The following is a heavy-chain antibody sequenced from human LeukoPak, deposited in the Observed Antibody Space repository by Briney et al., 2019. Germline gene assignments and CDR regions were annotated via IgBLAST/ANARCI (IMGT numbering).Heavy chain of an antibody. J-gene: IGHJ4*02. V-gene: IGHV3-74*01. D-gene: IGHD6-19*01. Sequence: PGGSLRLSCVGSGFTFKDYWMHWVRQAPGKGLVWVSRINPDGSDTNYADSVKDRFTISRDNAKNTLYLQMNSLRAEDTAVYYCARDHWQWLVLFDYWGQGTLVTVSS. CDR3: ARDHWQWLVLFDY. CDR2: INPDGSDT. CDR1: GFTFKDYW.